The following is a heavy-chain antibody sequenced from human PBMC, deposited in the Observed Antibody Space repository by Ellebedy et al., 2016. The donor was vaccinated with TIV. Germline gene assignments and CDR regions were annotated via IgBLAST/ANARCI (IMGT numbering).Heavy chain of an antibody. CDR1: GYTFTSYG. CDR3: ARVVGYSGYDYGDY. V-gene: IGHV1-18*01. J-gene: IGHJ4*02. Sequence: ASVKVSXKASGYTFTSYGISWVRQAPGQGLEWMGWISAYNGNTNYAQKLQGRVTMTTDTSTSTAYMELRSLRSDDTAVYYCARVVGYSGYDYGDYWGQGTLVTVSS. D-gene: IGHD5-12*01. CDR2: ISAYNGNT.